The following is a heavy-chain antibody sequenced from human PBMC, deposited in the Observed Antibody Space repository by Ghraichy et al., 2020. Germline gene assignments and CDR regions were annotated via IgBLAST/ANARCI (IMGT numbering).Heavy chain of an antibody. D-gene: IGHD3-10*01. J-gene: IGHJ4*02. CDR2: INHSGST. CDR1: GGSFSGYY. Sequence: SQTLSLTCAVYGGSFSGYYWSWIRQPPGKGLEWIGEINHSGSTNYNPSLKSRVTISVDTSKNQFSLKLSSVTAADTAVYYCARTVRWGTYYYGSGSYYKDYWGQGTLVTVSS. V-gene: IGHV4-34*01. CDR3: ARTVRWGTYYYGSGSYYKDY.